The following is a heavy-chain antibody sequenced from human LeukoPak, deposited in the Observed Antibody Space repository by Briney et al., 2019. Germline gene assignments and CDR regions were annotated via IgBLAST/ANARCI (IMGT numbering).Heavy chain of an antibody. CDR1: GGSISSSSYY. CDR2: IYYSGST. D-gene: IGHD6-13*01. J-gene: IGHJ4*02. CDR3: ARRNQQQLVVDY. V-gene: IGHV4-39*01. Sequence: SETLSLTCTVSGGSISSSSYYWGWIRQPPGKGLEWIGSIYYSGSTYYNPSLKSRVTISVDTSKNQFSLKLSSVTAADTAVYYCARRNQQQLVVDYWGQGTLVTVSS.